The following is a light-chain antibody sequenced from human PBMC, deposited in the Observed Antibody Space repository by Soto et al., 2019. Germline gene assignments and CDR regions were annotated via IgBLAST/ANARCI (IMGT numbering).Light chain of an antibody. CDR3: SSYAGRNNFV. Sequence: QSALTQPPSASGSPGQSVTISCTGTSSDVGGYNYVSWYQQHPGKAPKLMIYEVSKRPSVVPDRFSGSKSGNTASLTVSGLQAEDEDYYYCSSYAGRNNFVFGTGTKVTVL. V-gene: IGLV2-8*01. J-gene: IGLJ1*01. CDR2: EVS. CDR1: SSDVGGYNY.